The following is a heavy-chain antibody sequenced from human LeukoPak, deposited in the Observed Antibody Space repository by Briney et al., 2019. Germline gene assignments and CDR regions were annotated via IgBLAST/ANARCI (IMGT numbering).Heavy chain of an antibody. CDR1: GGSISRSSYF. V-gene: IGHV4-39*02. Sequence: SETLSLTCTVSGGSISRSSYFWGWIRQPPGKGLEWIGSIYYTGSTYYNPSLKSRVTISVDTSKNQFSLKLSSVTAADTAVYYCAGEVLTYYYGAGTYYNVHYWGQGTLVTVSS. CDR3: AGEVLTYYYGAGTYYNVHY. CDR2: IYYTGST. J-gene: IGHJ4*02. D-gene: IGHD3-10*01.